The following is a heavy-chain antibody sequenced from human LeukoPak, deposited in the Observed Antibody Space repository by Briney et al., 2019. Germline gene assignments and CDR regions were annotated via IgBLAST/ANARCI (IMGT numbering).Heavy chain of an antibody. CDR2: ISYDGTYK. J-gene: IGHJ4*02. CDR1: GFTFSSFD. V-gene: IGHV3-30-3*01. CDR3: ARDNPFIDY. Sequence: GRSLRLSCAASGFTFSSFDMHWVRQAPGKGLEWVAVISYDGTYKYYADSVKGRFTISRDNSENTLYLQMNSLRAEDTAVYYCARDNPFIDYWGQGTLVTVSS.